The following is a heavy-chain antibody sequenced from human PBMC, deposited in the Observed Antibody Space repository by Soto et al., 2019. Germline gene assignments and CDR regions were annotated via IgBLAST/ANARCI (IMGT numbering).Heavy chain of an antibody. CDR2: INSDGTDS. J-gene: IGHJ4*02. V-gene: IGHV3-43D*04. CDR1: GFDFEDFA. D-gene: IGHD3-22*01. Sequence: GGSLRLSCAAAGFDFEDFAMHWVRQAPGKGLEWVSLINSDGTDSYYMDSVRGRFTISRDNGKNSLYLQMDRLRPEDTAFYFCAKALYYYDSSPLDHWGQGTLVTVSS. CDR3: AKALYYYDSSPLDH.